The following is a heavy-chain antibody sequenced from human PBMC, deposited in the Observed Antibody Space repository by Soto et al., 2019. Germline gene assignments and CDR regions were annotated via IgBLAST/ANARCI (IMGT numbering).Heavy chain of an antibody. CDR1: GFTVSTNY. V-gene: IGHV3-53*02. CDR3: ASGQQVILRYYYGLDV. CDR2: IYYDDGST. D-gene: IGHD6-13*01. Sequence: EVQLVETGGCLIQPGGSLRLSCAVSGFTVSTNYMSWVRQAPGKGLEWVSVIYYDDGSTYYADSVKGRFSISRDSSRNTLYLQMNSLRAEDTAVYYCASGQQVILRYYYGLDVWGQGTTVTVSS. J-gene: IGHJ6*02.